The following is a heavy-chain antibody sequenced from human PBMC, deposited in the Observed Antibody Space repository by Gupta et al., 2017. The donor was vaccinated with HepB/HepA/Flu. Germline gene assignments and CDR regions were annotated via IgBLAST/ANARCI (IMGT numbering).Heavy chain of an antibody. D-gene: IGHD3-16*01. CDR3: AKYQDDTSSWGDY. J-gene: IGHJ4*02. V-gene: IGHV3-7*01. CDR2: KKQGGTGT. CDR1: RFPFSRSW. Sequence: EVLLLESGGGMVQPGGPLILSCAASRFPFSRSWMPWVRPSSGKGPEWVANKKQGGTGTYDLGSVKGRFTISRRNAENTLYIQVNSLRVGDTALYYGAKYQDDTSSWGDYWGRGTLVTVSS.